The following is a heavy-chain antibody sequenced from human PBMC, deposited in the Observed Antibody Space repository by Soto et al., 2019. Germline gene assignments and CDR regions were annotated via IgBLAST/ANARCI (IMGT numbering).Heavy chain of an antibody. CDR2: ISSSSHHI. J-gene: IGHJ6*02. CDR3: ARRVTTVIRGVTQYYGMDV. CDR1: GFTFSSYS. Sequence: LRLSCAASGFTFSSYSMNWVRQAPGKGLEWVSSISSSSHHIYYADSVKGRFTVSRDNANNSLFLQTNSLRAEDTAVYYCARRVTTVIRGVTQYYGMDVWGQGTTVTVSS. V-gene: IGHV3-21*01. D-gene: IGHD3-10*01.